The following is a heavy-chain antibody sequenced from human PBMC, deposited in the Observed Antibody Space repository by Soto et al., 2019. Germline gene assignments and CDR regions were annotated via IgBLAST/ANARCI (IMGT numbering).Heavy chain of an antibody. J-gene: IGHJ5*02. D-gene: IGHD1-26*01. CDR2: IFYRGTT. CDR3: ASLGEPPTEDSSVVRFDP. CDR1: GGSISSSSYY. Sequence: QLQLQESGPGLVKPSETLSLTCTVSGGSISSSSYYWGWIRQPPGKGLEWIGSIFYRGTTYYNPSLRGRVTISVDTSKNQFSLKLSSVTASDTALYYCASLGEPPTEDSSVVRFDPWGQGTLVTVSS. V-gene: IGHV4-39*01.